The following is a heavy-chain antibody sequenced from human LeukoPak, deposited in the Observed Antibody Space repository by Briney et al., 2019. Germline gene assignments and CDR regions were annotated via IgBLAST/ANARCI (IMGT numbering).Heavy chain of an antibody. D-gene: IGHD6-19*01. Sequence: QAGGSLRLSCAASGFTFSDYYMSWVRQAPGKGLEWVSAISGSGDAPYYADSVKGRFTISRDNSKNTLYLQMNNLRVEDTAVYYCASGIAVTGPLDHWGQGTLVTVSS. CDR1: GFTFSDYY. V-gene: IGHV3-23*01. J-gene: IGHJ4*02. CDR2: ISGSGDAP. CDR3: ASGIAVTGPLDH.